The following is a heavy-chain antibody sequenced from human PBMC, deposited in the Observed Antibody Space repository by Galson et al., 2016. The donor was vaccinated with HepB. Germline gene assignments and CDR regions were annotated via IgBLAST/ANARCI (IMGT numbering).Heavy chain of an antibody. V-gene: IGHV1-18*01. J-gene: IGHJ5*02. Sequence: SVKVSCKVSGYTLTELSMHWVRQAPGQGLEWMGWITAYNGNTNYAQNLQGRVTMTTVTSTNTAYMELRSLRSDDTAVYYCARAGPSLVRGNWFDPWGQGTLVTVSS. CDR1: GYTLTELS. CDR3: ARAGPSLVRGNWFDP. D-gene: IGHD3-10*01. CDR2: ITAYNGNT.